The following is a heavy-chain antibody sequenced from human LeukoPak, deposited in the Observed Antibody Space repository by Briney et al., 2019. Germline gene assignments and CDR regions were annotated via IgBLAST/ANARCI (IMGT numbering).Heavy chain of an antibody. Sequence: QPGGSLRLSCAASEFTFSSYWMNWVRQAPGKGLEWVAVISYDGSNKYYADSVKGRFTISRDNSKNTLYLQMNSLRAEDTAVYYCAKPQGTAMALDYWGQGTLVTVSS. D-gene: IGHD5-18*01. CDR1: EFTFSSYW. CDR3: AKPQGTAMALDY. CDR2: ISYDGSNK. V-gene: IGHV3-30*18. J-gene: IGHJ4*02.